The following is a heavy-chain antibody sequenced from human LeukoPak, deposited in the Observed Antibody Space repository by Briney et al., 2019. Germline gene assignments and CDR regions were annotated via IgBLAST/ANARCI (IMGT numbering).Heavy chain of an antibody. J-gene: IGHJ4*02. Sequence: ASVKVSCKASGYTFTSYDINWVRQATGQGLEWMGWMNPNSGNTGYAQRFQGRVTMTRDTSISTAYMELTNLRSEDTAVYFCARARGGYCSSTSTCSYYFDYWGQGTLVTVSS. V-gene: IGHV1-8*01. D-gene: IGHD2-2*01. CDR2: MNPNSGNT. CDR3: ARARGGYCSSTSTCSYYFDY. CDR1: GYTFTSYD.